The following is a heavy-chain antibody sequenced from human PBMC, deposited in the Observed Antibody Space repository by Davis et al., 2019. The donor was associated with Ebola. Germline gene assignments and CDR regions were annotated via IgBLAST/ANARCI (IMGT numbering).Heavy chain of an antibody. D-gene: IGHD6-6*01. CDR3: ARGVGSSSSY. CDR2: FYYSGST. Sequence: PSETLSLTCTVSGGSISSYYWSWIRQPPGKGLEWIGYFYYSGSTNYNPSLKSRVTISVDTSKNQFSLKLSSVTAADTAVYYCARGVGSSSSYWGQGTLVTVSS. V-gene: IGHV4-59*01. CDR1: GGSISSYY. J-gene: IGHJ4*02.